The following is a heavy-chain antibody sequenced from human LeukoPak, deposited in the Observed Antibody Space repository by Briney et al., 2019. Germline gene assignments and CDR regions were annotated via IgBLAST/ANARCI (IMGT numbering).Heavy chain of an antibody. CDR1: GFTFDDYG. CDR2: INWNGGST. V-gene: IGHV3-20*04. Sequence: PGGSLRLSCAAFGFTFDDYGMSWVRQAPGKGLEWVSGINWNGGSTGYADSVKGRFTISRDNAKNSLYLQMNSLRAEDTALYYCARVTGSSGWLGGYYFDYWGQGTLVTVSS. D-gene: IGHD6-19*01. CDR3: ARVTGSSGWLGGYYFDY. J-gene: IGHJ4*02.